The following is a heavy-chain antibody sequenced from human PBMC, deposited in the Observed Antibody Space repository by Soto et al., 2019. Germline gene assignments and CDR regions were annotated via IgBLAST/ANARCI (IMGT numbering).Heavy chain of an antibody. CDR1: GFTFSSYA. V-gene: IGHV3-23*01. CDR2: ISGSGGST. J-gene: IGHJ3*02. D-gene: IGHD6-13*01. CDR3: AKPRYSSSLFDAFDI. Sequence: EVQLLESGGGLVQPGGSLRLSCAASGFTFSSYAMSWVRQAPGKGLEWVSAISGSGGSTYYADSVKGRFTISRDNSKNTLDLQMNSMRAEDTVVYYCAKPRYSSSLFDAFDIWGQGTMVTVSS.